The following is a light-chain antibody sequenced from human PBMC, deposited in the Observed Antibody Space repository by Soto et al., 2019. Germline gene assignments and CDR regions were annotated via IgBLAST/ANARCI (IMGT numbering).Light chain of an antibody. J-gene: IGLJ1*01. V-gene: IGLV1-44*01. Sequence: QAVVTQPPSASGTPGQRITISCSGSGSNIGSNSVTWYQQLPRTAPKLLIYTNSQRPSGVPDRFSGSKSGTSASLAISGLQSGDEADYYCATWDDSLNGDVFGTGTKLTVL. CDR3: ATWDDSLNGDV. CDR2: TNS. CDR1: GSNIGSNS.